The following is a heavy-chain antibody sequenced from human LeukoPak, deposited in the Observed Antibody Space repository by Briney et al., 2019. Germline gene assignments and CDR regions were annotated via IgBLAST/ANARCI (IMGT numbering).Heavy chain of an antibody. CDR3: SRDTDNYDGSGYLFDY. CDR2: ISTYNGDT. Sequence: GASVKVSCKASGYTFTTYGISWVRQAPGQGPEWMGWISTYNGDTNYAQKLQGRITMTTDASTSTAYMELRSLRSDGTAVYYCSRDTDNYDGSGYLFDYWGQGTLVTVSS. V-gene: IGHV1-18*01. CDR1: GYTFTTYG. J-gene: IGHJ4*02. D-gene: IGHD3-22*01.